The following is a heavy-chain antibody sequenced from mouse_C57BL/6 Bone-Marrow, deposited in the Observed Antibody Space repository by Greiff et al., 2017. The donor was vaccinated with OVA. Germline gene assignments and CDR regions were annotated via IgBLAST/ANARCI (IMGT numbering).Heavy chain of an antibody. D-gene: IGHD3-3*01. V-gene: IGHV1-18*01. Sequence: VQLQQSGPELVKPGASVKIPCKASGYTFTDYNMDWVKQSHGKSLEWIGDINPNNGGTIYNQKFKGKATLTVGKSSSTAYMELRSLTSEDTAVYYCARGGTLYYYAMDYWGQGTSVTVSS. J-gene: IGHJ4*01. CDR3: ARGGTLYYYAMDY. CDR1: GYTFTDYN. CDR2: INPNNGGT.